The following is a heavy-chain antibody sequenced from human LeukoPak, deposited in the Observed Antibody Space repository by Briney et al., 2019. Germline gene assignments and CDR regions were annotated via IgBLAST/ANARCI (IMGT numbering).Heavy chain of an antibody. Sequence: SETLSLTCAVYGGSFSGYYWSWIRQPPGKGLEWIGEINHSGSTNYNPSLKSRVTISVDTSKNQFSLKLSSVTAADTAVYYCARRNRYSYGLTFDYWGQGTLVTVSS. CDR2: INHSGST. CDR1: GGSFSGYY. J-gene: IGHJ4*02. CDR3: ARRNRYSYGLTFDY. V-gene: IGHV4-34*01. D-gene: IGHD5-18*01.